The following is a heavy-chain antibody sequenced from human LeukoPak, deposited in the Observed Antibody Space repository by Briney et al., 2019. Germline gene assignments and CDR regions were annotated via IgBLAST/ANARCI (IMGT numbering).Heavy chain of an antibody. CDR3: ARDVGSSSWYEYFQH. CDR2: INSDGSST. J-gene: IGHJ1*01. Sequence: GGSLRLSCAASGFTFSSYWMHWVRQAPGKGLVWVSRINSDGSSTSYADSVKGRFTISRDNAKNTLYLQMNSLRAEDTAVYYCARDVGSSSWYEYFQHWGQGTLVTVSS. D-gene: IGHD6-13*01. CDR1: GFTFSSYW. V-gene: IGHV3-74*01.